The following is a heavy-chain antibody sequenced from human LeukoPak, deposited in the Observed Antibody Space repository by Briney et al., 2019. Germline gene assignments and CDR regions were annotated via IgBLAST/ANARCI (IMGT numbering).Heavy chain of an antibody. CDR2: ISYDGSNK. Sequence: PGGSLRLSCAASGFTFSSYGMHWVRQAPGKGLEWVAVISYDGSNKYYADSVKGRFTISRDNSKNTLYLQMNSLRAEDTAVYYCAKDPPLGYCSGGSCYSGFDYWGQGTLVTVSS. CDR3: AKDPPLGYCSGGSCYSGFDY. J-gene: IGHJ4*02. V-gene: IGHV3-30*18. D-gene: IGHD2-15*01. CDR1: GFTFSSYG.